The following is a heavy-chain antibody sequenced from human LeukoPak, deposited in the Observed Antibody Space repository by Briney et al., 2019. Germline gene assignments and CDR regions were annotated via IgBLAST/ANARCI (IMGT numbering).Heavy chain of an antibody. Sequence: GASVKVSCKASGYTFTKFGISWVRQAPGQGLEWMGRIIPILGIANYAQKFQGRVTITADKSTSTAYMELSSLRSEDTAVYYCARDPNRSGSYYGGDFDYWGQGTLVTVSS. CDR1: GYTFTKFG. J-gene: IGHJ4*02. D-gene: IGHD1-26*01. CDR2: IIPILGIA. CDR3: ARDPNRSGSYYGGDFDY. V-gene: IGHV1-69*04.